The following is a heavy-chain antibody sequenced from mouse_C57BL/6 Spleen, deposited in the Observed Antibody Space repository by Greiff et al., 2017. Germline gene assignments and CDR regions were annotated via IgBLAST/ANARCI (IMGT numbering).Heavy chain of an antibody. Sequence: EVMLVESGGGLVKPGGSLKLSCAASGFTFSSYTMSWVRQTPEKRLEWVATISGGGGNTYYPDSVKGRFTISRDNAKNTLYLQMSSLRSEDTALYYCARHTNYGSSLYAMDYWGQGTSVTVSS. J-gene: IGHJ4*01. CDR2: ISGGGGNT. V-gene: IGHV5-9*01. CDR1: GFTFSSYT. D-gene: IGHD1-1*01. CDR3: ARHTNYGSSLYAMDY.